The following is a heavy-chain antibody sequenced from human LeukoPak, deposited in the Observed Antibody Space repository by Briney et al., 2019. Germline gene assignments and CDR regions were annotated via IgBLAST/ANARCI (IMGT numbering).Heavy chain of an antibody. Sequence: PGGSLRLSCAASGFTFSSYSMNWVRQAPGKGLEWVSSISSSSSYIYYADSVKGRFTVSRDNAKNSLFLQMNSLRAGDTAVYYCAREERLRWTGYWGQGTLVTVSS. D-gene: IGHD4-23*01. V-gene: IGHV3-21*04. CDR3: AREERLRWTGY. J-gene: IGHJ4*02. CDR2: ISSSSSYI. CDR1: GFTFSSYS.